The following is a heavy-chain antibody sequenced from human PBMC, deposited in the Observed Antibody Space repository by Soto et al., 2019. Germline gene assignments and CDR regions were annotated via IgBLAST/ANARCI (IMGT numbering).Heavy chain of an antibody. CDR2: IYWDDDK. CDR1: GFSLSTSGVG. J-gene: IGHJ3*02. V-gene: IGHV2-5*02. Sequence: QITLKESGPTLVKPTQTLTLTCTFSGFSLSTSGVGVCWIRQPPGKALEWLALIYWDDDKRYSPSLKSRLTITKVTSKNQVVLTMTNMDPEATATYYCAHRIAVAATRAFDIWGQGTMVTVSS. CDR3: AHRIAVAATRAFDI. D-gene: IGHD6-19*01.